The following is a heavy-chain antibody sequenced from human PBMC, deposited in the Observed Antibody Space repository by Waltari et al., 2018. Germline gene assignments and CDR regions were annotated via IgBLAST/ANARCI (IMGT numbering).Heavy chain of an antibody. D-gene: IGHD3-16*01. V-gene: IGHV3-7*01. J-gene: IGHJ4*02. CDR2: INQYGSQI. Sequence: LEWVASINQYGSQIFYEDSVKARFTSPRHNAENSLFLQMNSLRAEDTAVYYCARLLGESMIYDYWGQGTLVSVSS. CDR3: ARLLGESMIYDY.